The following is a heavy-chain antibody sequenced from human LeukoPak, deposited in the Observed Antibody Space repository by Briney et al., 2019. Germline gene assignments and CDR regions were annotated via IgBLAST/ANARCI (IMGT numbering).Heavy chain of an antibody. D-gene: IGHD2-21*01. CDR2: IYYSGST. Sequence: PSETLSLTCTVSGGSISSYYWSWIRQPPGKGLEWIGYIYYSGSTNYNPSLKSRVTISVDTSKNQFSLKLSSVTAADTAVYYCARAIPWSLDYWGQGTLVTVSS. V-gene: IGHV4-59*01. CDR3: ARAIPWSLDY. J-gene: IGHJ4*02. CDR1: GGSISSYY.